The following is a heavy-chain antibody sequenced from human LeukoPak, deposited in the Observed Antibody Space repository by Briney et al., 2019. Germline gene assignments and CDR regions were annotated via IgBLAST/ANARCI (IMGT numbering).Heavy chain of an antibody. CDR1: SGSISNYY. D-gene: IGHD6-13*01. CDR2: ISSSGST. J-gene: IGHJ5*02. CDR3: AREVEAAGRGFDP. Sequence: SETLSLTCTVSSGSISNYYWSWIRQSARKGLEWIGRISSSGSTNYNPSLKSRVTMSVDTSKNRFSLNLTSVTAADTAVYYCAREVEAAGRGFDPWGQGTLVTVCS. V-gene: IGHV4-4*07.